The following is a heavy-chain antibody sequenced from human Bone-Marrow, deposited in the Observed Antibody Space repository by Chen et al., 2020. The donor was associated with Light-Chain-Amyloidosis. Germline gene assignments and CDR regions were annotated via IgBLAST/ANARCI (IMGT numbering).Heavy chain of an antibody. Sequence: QVQLQESGPGLVRPSETLSLTCTVSSGSITNYYWTWIRQPPGKGLEWIGYIYFSGTTNYNPSRKIRVTISVDTSKNQFSLKLTSVTASDTAVYYCASSDYGSGSYYFDYWGQGSLVTVSS. CDR3: ASSDYGSGSYYFDY. J-gene: IGHJ4*02. V-gene: IGHV4-59*01. CDR2: IYFSGTT. CDR1: SGSITNYY. D-gene: IGHD3-10*01.